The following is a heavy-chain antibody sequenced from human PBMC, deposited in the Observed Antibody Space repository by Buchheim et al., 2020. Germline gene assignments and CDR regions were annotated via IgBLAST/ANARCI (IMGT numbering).Heavy chain of an antibody. V-gene: IGHV3-66*01. CDR1: GFFVSYNS. J-gene: IGHJ4*02. CDR2: IHGNEDT. D-gene: IGHD3/OR15-3a*01. CDR3: ERDTSSPARADW. Sequence: EDQLVESGGGLVQPGGSLRLSCAVSGFFVSYNSMNWVRQPPGKGLEWVSLIHGNEDTKYTDSAKGRFPISKDDSQNMVFPPMNSLRFEYAAVYYCERDTSSPARADWWGRGTL.